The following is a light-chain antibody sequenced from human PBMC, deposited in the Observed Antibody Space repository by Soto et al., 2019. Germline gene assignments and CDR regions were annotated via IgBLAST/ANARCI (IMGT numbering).Light chain of an antibody. CDR3: CSYAGSSTVV. J-gene: IGLJ2*01. Sequence: QSALTQPASVSGSPGQSITISCTGTSSDAGSYNLVSWYQQHPGKAPKLMIYEGSKRPSGVSNRFSGSKSGNTASLTISGLQAEDEADYYCCSYAGSSTVVFGGGTQLTVL. V-gene: IGLV2-23*01. CDR1: SSDAGSYNL. CDR2: EGS.